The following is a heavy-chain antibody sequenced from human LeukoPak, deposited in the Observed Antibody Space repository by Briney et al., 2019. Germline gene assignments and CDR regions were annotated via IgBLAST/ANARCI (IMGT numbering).Heavy chain of an antibody. CDR2: IYYSGST. CDR1: GGSINSNSYY. V-gene: IGHV4-39*07. D-gene: IGHD1-20*01. J-gene: IGHJ4*02. Sequence: SETLSLTCTVSGGSINSNSYYWGWIRQPPGKGLEWIGSIYYSGSTYYNPSLKSRVTISVDTSKNQFSLRLSSVTAADTALYYCARRITGVLAPFASWGQGTLVTVSS. CDR3: ARRITGVLAPFAS.